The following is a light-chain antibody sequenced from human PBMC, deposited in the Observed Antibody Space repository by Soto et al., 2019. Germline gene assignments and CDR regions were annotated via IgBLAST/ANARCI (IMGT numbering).Light chain of an antibody. Sequence: EIVFTQSPSTLSLSPGERATLSCRASQSVSSSYLAWYQQKPGQAPRLLIYGASSRATGIPDRFSGSGSGTDFTLTISRLEPEDFAVYYCQQYGSLFTFGPGTKVDIK. J-gene: IGKJ3*01. CDR3: QQYGSLFT. V-gene: IGKV3-20*01. CDR1: QSVSSSY. CDR2: GAS.